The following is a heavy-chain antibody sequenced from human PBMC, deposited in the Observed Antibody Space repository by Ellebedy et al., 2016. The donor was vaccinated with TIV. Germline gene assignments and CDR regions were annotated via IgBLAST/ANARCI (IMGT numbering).Heavy chain of an antibody. Sequence: GESLKISCAASGFRFSDYAMQWVRQAPGTGLEWVAIMAYDGSYEQYEESVKGRFTISRDNSKNTLHLQMNGLRPEDSGLYYCASYGSGSVPWGQGTVVAVSS. CDR3: ASYGSGSVP. CDR1: GFRFSDYA. CDR2: MAYDGSYE. J-gene: IGHJ5*02. V-gene: IGHV3-30*01. D-gene: IGHD3-10*01.